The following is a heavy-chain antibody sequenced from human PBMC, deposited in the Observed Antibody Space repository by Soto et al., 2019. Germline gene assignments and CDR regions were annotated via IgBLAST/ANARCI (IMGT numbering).Heavy chain of an antibody. CDR3: ARGHSTDCSNGVCSFFYNHEMDV. CDR2: INPKSGGT. D-gene: IGHD2-8*01. CDR1: GYSFTDYH. J-gene: IGHJ6*02. Sequence: QVPLVQSGAEVKKPGASVRVSCKASGYSFTDYHIHWVRQAPGQGLEWLGRINPKSGGTSTAQKFQGWVTMTRDRSRSTVYMELTRLRSDDTAVYFCARGHSTDCSNGVCSFFYNHEMDVWGQGTTVTVSS. V-gene: IGHV1-2*04.